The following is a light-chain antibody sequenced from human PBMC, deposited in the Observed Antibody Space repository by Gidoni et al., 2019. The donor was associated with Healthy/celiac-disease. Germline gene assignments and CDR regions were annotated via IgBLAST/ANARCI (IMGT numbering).Light chain of an antibody. CDR2: GTS. Sequence: QSVLTQPPSVSGAPGQRVPISCTGSSSNIGAGYDVHWYQQLPGTAPKLLIYGTSNRPSGVPDRFSGSKSGTSASLAITGLQAEDEADYYCQSYDSSLSASGVFGGGTKLTVL. V-gene: IGLV1-40*01. CDR3: QSYDSSLSASGV. CDR1: SSNIGAGYD. J-gene: IGLJ3*02.